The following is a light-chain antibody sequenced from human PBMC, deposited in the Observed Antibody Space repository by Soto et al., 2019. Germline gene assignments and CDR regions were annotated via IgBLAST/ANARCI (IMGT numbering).Light chain of an antibody. Sequence: EIVLTQSPGTLSLSPGERATLSCRASQSVSSSYLAWYQQKPGQAPRLLIYGASSRATGIPDRFSGSGSGTDFTLTISRLEPEDFAVYYCQQYGSSHHPIFGPGTKVDIK. J-gene: IGKJ3*01. CDR3: QQYGSSHHPI. CDR2: GAS. CDR1: QSVSSSY. V-gene: IGKV3-20*01.